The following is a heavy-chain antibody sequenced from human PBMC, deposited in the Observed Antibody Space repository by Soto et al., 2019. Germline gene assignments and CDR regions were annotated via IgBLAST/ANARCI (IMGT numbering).Heavy chain of an antibody. Sequence: ASVKVSCKSSGYSFTTYGVTWVRQAPGQGLEWMGWISTYNGDTRVAQQHQGRVTLTTDTSTNAAHMELRSLRSDDTAIYYCARTEGRSTRGDYWGQGTLVTVSS. J-gene: IGHJ4*02. D-gene: IGHD2-8*01. CDR2: ISTYNGDT. CDR3: ARTEGRSTRGDY. V-gene: IGHV1-18*01. CDR1: GYSFTTYG.